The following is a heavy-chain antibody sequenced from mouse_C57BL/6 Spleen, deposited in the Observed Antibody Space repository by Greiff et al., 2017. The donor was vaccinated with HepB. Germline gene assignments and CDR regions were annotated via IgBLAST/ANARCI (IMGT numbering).Heavy chain of an antibody. CDR1: GYTFTDYN. Sequence: EVQLQQSGPELVKPGASVKIPCKASGYTFTDYNMDWVKQSHGKSLEWIGDINPNNGGTIYNQKFKGKATLTVDKSSSTAYMELRSLTSEDTAVYYCARGDYDEYYYAMDYWGQGTSVTVSS. CDR3: ARGDYDEYYYAMDY. J-gene: IGHJ4*01. V-gene: IGHV1-18*01. CDR2: INPNNGGT. D-gene: IGHD2-4*01.